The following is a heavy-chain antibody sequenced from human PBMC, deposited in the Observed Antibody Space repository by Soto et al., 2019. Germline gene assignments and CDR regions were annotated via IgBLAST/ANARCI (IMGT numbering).Heavy chain of an antibody. D-gene: IGHD2-15*01. CDR1: GFIFSNAW. J-gene: IGHJ5*02. CDR2: INSDGSST. CDR3: AREGRGYCSGGSCYPEPYNWFDP. V-gene: IGHV3-74*01. Sequence: GGALRLSCAASGFIFSNAWINWVRQAPGKGLVWVSRINSDGSSTSYADSVKGRFTISRDNAKNTLYLQMNSLRAEDTAVYYCAREGRGYCSGGSCYPEPYNWFDPWGQGTLVTVSS.